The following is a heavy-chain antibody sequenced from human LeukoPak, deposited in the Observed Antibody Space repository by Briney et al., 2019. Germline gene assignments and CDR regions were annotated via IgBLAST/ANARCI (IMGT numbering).Heavy chain of an antibody. V-gene: IGHV4-59*01. CDR1: DGSISSYF. CDR3: ARVLLRYSFDY. Sequence: PSETLSLTCTISDGSISSYFWSWIRQPPGKGLEWIGYIYYSGSTNYNPSLKSRVTISVDTSKNQFSLKLTSVTAADTAVYYCARVLLRYSFDYWGQGTLVTVSS. CDR2: IYYSGST. J-gene: IGHJ4*02.